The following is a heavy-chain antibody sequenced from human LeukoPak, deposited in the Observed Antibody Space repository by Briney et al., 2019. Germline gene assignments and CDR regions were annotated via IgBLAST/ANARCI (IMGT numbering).Heavy chain of an antibody. CDR3: AGREVGAAGLFDY. CDR2: IYYSGST. V-gene: IGHV4-59*08. CDR1: GGSISSYY. Sequence: SETLSLTCTVSGGSISSYYWSWIRQPPGKGLEWIGYIYYSGSTNYNPSLKSRVTISVDTSKNQFSLKLSSVTAADTAVYYCAGREVGAAGLFDYWGQGTLVTVSS. J-gene: IGHJ4*02. D-gene: IGHD6-13*01.